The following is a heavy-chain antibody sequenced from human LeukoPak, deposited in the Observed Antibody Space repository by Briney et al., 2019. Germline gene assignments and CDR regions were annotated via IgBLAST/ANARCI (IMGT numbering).Heavy chain of an antibody. V-gene: IGHV4-59*01. J-gene: IGHJ6*02. Sequence: SETLSLTCTVSGGSISSYYWSWIRQPPGKGLEWIGYIYYSGSTNYNPSLKSRVTISIDTSKNQFSLKPSSVTAADTAVYYCAREEYGMDVWGQGTTVTVSS. CDR1: GGSISSYY. CDR2: IYYSGST. CDR3: AREEYGMDV.